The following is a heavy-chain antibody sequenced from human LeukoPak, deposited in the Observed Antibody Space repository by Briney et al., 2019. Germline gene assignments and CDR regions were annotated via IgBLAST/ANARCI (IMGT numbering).Heavy chain of an antibody. CDR3: VKDPSGNYFYFDY. CDR1: GXTFSSFA. Sequence: PGGSLRLSCSASGXTFSSFAMFWVRQAPGKGLEYVSGISSDGGRTNYADSVKARFTISRDNSKVTLYLQMTSLRPEDTAIYYCVKDPSGNYFYFDYWGQGTLVTVSS. J-gene: IGHJ4*02. D-gene: IGHD1-26*01. CDR2: ISSDGGRT. V-gene: IGHV3-64D*09.